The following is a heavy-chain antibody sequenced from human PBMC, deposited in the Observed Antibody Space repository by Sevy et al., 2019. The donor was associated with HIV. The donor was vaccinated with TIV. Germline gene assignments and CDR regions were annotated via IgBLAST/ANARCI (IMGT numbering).Heavy chain of an antibody. Sequence: GGSLRLSCAASGFTFSDYYMSWIRQAPGKGLEWVSYISSSGSTIYYADSVKGRFTISRDNAKNSLYLQMNSLRAEDTAVYYCAREGTIFGVVTYGMDVWGQGTTGTVSS. CDR1: GFTFSDYY. CDR3: AREGTIFGVVTYGMDV. D-gene: IGHD3-3*01. J-gene: IGHJ6*02. CDR2: ISSSGSTI. V-gene: IGHV3-11*01.